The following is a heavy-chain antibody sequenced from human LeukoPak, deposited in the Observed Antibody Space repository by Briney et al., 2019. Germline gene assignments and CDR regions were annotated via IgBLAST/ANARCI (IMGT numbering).Heavy chain of an antibody. CDR2: FDPEDGET. CDR1: GYTVTELS. Sequence: GASVKVSCKVSGYTVTELSIHWVRQPPGKGLEWMGGFDPEDGETIYAQKFQGRVTMTEDTSTDTAYMELSSLRSEDTAVYYCARLTDNNWFDPWGQGTLVTVSS. J-gene: IGHJ5*02. CDR3: ARLTDNNWFDP. D-gene: IGHD2-21*02. V-gene: IGHV1-24*01.